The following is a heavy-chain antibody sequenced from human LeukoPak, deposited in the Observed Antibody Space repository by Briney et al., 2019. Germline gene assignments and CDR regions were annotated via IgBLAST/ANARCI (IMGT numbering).Heavy chain of an antibody. J-gene: IGHJ4*02. Sequence: GGSLRLSCVASGFTFDDYSFHWVRQAPGKGLEWLSLISRDGRATYYADSVKGRFTISRDNAKNTLFLQMNSLRAEDTAVYYCARGGGATLARYWGQGTLVTVSS. CDR3: ARGGGATLARY. V-gene: IGHV3-43*01. CDR2: ISRDGRAT. D-gene: IGHD1-26*01. CDR1: GFTFDDYS.